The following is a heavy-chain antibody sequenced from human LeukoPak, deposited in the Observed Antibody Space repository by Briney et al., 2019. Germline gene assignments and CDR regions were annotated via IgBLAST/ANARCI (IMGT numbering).Heavy chain of an antibody. Sequence: ASVKVSCKASGYTFTSYYMHWVRQAPGQGLEWMGIINPSGGSTSYAQKFQGRVTMTRDTSTSTVYMELSSLKSEGTAVYYCARDRDYYGSGSPSMDVWGQGTTVTVSS. CDR2: INPSGGST. J-gene: IGHJ6*02. CDR3: ARDRDYYGSGSPSMDV. V-gene: IGHV1-46*01. CDR1: GYTFTSYY. D-gene: IGHD3-10*01.